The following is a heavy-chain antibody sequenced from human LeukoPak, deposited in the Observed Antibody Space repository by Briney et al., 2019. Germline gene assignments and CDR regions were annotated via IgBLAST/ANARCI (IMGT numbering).Heavy chain of an antibody. D-gene: IGHD3-10*01. Sequence: GGSLRLSCVASGFTVSTNYMSWVRQTPGKGLEWVSVIQTGGNTFHADSVMGRFTISRDTSKNTVYLQMNSVRGEDTAVYYCARVDGYYGSGSWFAPWGQGTQVTVSS. CDR2: IQTGGNT. V-gene: IGHV3-66*01. J-gene: IGHJ5*02. CDR3: ARVDGYYGSGSWFAP. CDR1: GFTVSTNY.